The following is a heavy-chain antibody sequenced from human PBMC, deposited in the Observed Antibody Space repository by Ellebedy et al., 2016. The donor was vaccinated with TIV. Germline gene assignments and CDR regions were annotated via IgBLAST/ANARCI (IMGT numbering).Heavy chain of an antibody. CDR2: IIPIFGTA. CDR1: GGTFSSYA. D-gene: IGHD1-26*01. J-gene: IGHJ4*02. CDR3: ADSGSYSGGY. Sequence: SVKVSXXASGGTFSSYAISWVRQAPGQGLEWMGGIIPIFGTANYAQKFQGRVTITADESTSTAYMELSSLRSENTAVYYCADSGSYSGGYWGQGTLVTVSS. V-gene: IGHV1-69*13.